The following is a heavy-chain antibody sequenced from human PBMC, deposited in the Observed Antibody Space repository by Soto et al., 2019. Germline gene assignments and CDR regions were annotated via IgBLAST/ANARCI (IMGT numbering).Heavy chain of an antibody. J-gene: IGHJ3*02. CDR3: ARDLYYDFWSGYPHDAFDI. CDR1: GDSVSSNSAA. Sequence: SQTLSLTCAISGDSVSSNSAAWNWIRQSPSRGLEWLGRTYYRSKWYNDYAVSVKSRITINPDTSKNQFSLQLNSVTPEDTAVYYCARDLYYDFWSGYPHDAFDIWGQGPMVTVSS. V-gene: IGHV6-1*01. D-gene: IGHD3-3*01. CDR2: TYYRSKWYN.